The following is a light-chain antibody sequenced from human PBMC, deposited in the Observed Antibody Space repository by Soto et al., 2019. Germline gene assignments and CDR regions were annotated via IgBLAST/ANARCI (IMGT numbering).Light chain of an antibody. CDR3: ISYNDRQSYL. J-gene: IGLJ1*01. V-gene: IGLV2-14*03. Sequence: SALTQPASVSGSPGQSITISCSGTSSDIGSYNHVAWYQQFPGKSPKLMIYAVSDRPSGVSDRFSGSKSGITASLTISGLQNEDEADYYCISYNDRQSYLFGTGTKVTVL. CDR1: SSDIGSYNH. CDR2: AVS.